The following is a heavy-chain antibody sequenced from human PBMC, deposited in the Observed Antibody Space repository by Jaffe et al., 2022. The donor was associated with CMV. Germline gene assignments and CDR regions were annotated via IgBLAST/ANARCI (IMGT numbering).Heavy chain of an antibody. CDR2: IYSGGST. Sequence: EVQLVESGGGLVQPGGSLRLSCAASGFTVSSNYMSWVRQAPGKGLEWVSVIYSGGSTYYADSVKGRFTISRDNSKNTLYLQMNSLRAEDTAVYYCARDQYYYDSSGYKLSRAFDIWGQGTMVTVSS. V-gene: IGHV3-66*01. CDR3: ARDQYYYDSSGYKLSRAFDI. J-gene: IGHJ3*02. D-gene: IGHD3-22*01. CDR1: GFTVSSNY.